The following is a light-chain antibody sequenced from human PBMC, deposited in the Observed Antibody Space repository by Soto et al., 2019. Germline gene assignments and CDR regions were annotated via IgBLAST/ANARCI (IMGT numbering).Light chain of an antibody. CDR1: SSDVADYQY. J-gene: IGLJ1*01. CDR3: SSYAGSSTYV. V-gene: IGLV2-8*01. Sequence: QSVLTQPPSASGSPGQSVTISCTGTSSDVADYQYVSWYQQHPGKAPKLMIYEVNKRPSGIPDRFSGSKSGSTASLTVSGLKPEDEADYDCSSYAGSSTYVFGTGTKLTVL. CDR2: EVN.